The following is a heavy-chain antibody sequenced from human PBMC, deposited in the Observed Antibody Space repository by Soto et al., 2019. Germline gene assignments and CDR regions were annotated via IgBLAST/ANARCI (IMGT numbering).Heavy chain of an antibody. Sequence: GASVEVSCKASGYTFASCGSSWVRQAPGQGLEWMGWISAYNGNTNYAQKLQGRVTMTTDTSTSTAYMELRSLRSDDTAVYYCASTDATNSGYDQAYYYYGMDVWGQGTTVTVSS. CDR2: ISAYNGNT. CDR1: GYTFASCG. J-gene: IGHJ6*02. V-gene: IGHV1-18*01. D-gene: IGHD5-12*01. CDR3: ASTDATNSGYDQAYYYYGMDV.